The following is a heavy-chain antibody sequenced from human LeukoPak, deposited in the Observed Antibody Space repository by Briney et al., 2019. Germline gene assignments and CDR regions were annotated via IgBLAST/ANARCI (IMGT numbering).Heavy chain of an antibody. D-gene: IGHD3-22*01. Sequence: GGSLRLSCADSGFTFISFWMSWVRQAPGKGLEWVANIKEDGSEKYYVDSVKGRFSVSRDNAKNSLYLQMNSLRGEDTAVYYCARVTYYHDSSGYYYLDYWGQGILVTVSS. J-gene: IGHJ4*02. V-gene: IGHV3-7*01. CDR1: GFTFISFW. CDR3: ARVTYYHDSSGYYYLDY. CDR2: IKEDGSEK.